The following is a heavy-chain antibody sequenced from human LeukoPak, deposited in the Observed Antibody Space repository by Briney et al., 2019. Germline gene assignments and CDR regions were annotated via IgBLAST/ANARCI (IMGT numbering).Heavy chain of an antibody. J-gene: IGHJ4*02. CDR3: ARQDGRALYYFDY. CDR1: GYRFTNYW. Sequence: PGESLKISCKGSGYRFTNYWIGWVRQMPGKGLEWMGIIYPGDSDTRYSPSFRGQVTISADKSISTAYLQWSSLKASDTAMYYCARQDGRALYYFDYWGQGALVTVSS. D-gene: IGHD5-24*01. CDR2: IYPGDSDT. V-gene: IGHV5-51*01.